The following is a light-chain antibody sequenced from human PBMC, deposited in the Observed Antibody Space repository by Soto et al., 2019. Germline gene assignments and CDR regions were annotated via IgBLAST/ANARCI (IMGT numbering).Light chain of an antibody. CDR1: QGIRND. CDR3: LQHNTYPLT. CDR2: TTS. Sequence: DIQMTQSPSSLSASVGDRVTITCRASQGIRNDLGWYQQKPGKAPKRMIYTTSTLESGVPSRFSGSGSGLAFTLTISSLQPEDFATDYCLQHNTYPLTFGGGTKVEIK. V-gene: IGKV1-17*01. J-gene: IGKJ4*01.